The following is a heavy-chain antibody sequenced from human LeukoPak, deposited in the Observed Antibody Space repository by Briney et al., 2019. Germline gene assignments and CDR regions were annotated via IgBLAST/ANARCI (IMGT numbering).Heavy chain of an antibody. J-gene: IGHJ4*02. CDR2: INHSGST. D-gene: IGHD6-25*01. V-gene: IGHV4-34*01. Sequence: SETLSLTCAVYGGSFSGYYWSWIRQSSGKGLEWIGEINHSGSTNYNPSLKSRVTISVDTSKNQFSLKLSSVTAADTAVYYCARYSSAVDYWGQGTLVTVSS. CDR3: ARYSSAVDY. CDR1: GGSFSGYY.